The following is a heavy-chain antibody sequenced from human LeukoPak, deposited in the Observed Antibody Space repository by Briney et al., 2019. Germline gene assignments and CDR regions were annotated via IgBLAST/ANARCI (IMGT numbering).Heavy chain of an antibody. D-gene: IGHD1-26*01. CDR1: GYTLTELS. CDR2: FDPEDGET. V-gene: IGHV1-24*01. J-gene: IGHJ3*02. CDR3: AVGATNLIAFDI. Sequence: ASVKVSCKVSGYTLTELSMHWVRQAPGKGLEWMGGFDPEDGETIYAQKFQGRVTMTEDTSTDTAYMELSNLRSEDMAVYYCAVGATNLIAFDIWGQGTMVTVSS.